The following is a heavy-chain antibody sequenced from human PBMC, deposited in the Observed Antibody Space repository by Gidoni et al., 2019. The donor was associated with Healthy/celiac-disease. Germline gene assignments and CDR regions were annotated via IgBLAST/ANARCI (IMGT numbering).Heavy chain of an antibody. CDR2: LYSGGST. Sequence: EVQLVESGGGLIQPGGSLRLSCAASGFTVSSNYMSWVSQAPGKGLEWVSVLYSGGSTYYADSVKGRFTISRDNSKNTLYLQMNSLRAEDTAVYYCARGLYSGSYFWAPDTVYSDYWGQGTLVTVSS. CDR1: GFTVSSNY. V-gene: IGHV3-53*01. D-gene: IGHD1-26*01. CDR3: ARGLYSGSYFWAPDTVYSDY. J-gene: IGHJ4*02.